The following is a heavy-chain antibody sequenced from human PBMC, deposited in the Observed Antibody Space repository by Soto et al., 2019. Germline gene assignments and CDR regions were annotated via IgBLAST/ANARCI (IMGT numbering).Heavy chain of an antibody. CDR3: AKDRYEGMGDYYYYMDV. Sequence: GGSLRLSCAASGFTFSSYGMHWVRQAPGKGLEWVAVISYDGSNKYYADSVKGRFTISRDNSKNTLYLQMNSLRAEDTAVYYCAKDRYEGMGDYYYYMDVWGKGTTVTVSS. J-gene: IGHJ6*03. CDR1: GFTFSSYG. D-gene: IGHD3-16*01. V-gene: IGHV3-30*18. CDR2: ISYDGSNK.